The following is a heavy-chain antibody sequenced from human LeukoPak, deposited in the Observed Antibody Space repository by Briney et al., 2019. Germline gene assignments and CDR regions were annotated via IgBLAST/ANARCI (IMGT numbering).Heavy chain of an antibody. V-gene: IGHV3-9*01. J-gene: IGHJ4*02. D-gene: IGHD5-12*01. CDR1: GFKFDECA. Sequence: PGGSLRLSCAASGFKFDECAMHWVRQAPGKGLEWVSSISWHSVNLAYADSVKGRFTISRDNAKNSLYLEMNSLRDEDTALYYCAKDVDIVATIPHFWGQGTLLTVSS. CDR3: AKDVDIVATIPHF. CDR2: ISWHSVNL.